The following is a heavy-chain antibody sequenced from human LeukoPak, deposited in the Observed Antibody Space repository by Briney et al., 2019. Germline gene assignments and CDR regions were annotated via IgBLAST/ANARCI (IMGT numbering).Heavy chain of an antibody. J-gene: IGHJ4*02. Sequence: GGSLRLSCAASGFTFNNAWMSWVRKAPGKGLEWVGRVKAKTDGGTSDYAAPMKGRFTISRDDSKNTLYLQMNSLQTEDTAVYYCAKDYSYCSSTSCYTRFDYWGQGTLVTVSS. CDR3: AKDYSYCSSTSCYTRFDY. CDR2: VKAKTDGGTS. CDR1: GFTFNNAW. V-gene: IGHV3-15*01. D-gene: IGHD2-2*02.